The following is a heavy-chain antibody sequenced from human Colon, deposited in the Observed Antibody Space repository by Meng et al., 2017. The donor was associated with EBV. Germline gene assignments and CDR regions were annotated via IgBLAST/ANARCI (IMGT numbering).Heavy chain of an antibody. J-gene: IGHJ4*02. V-gene: IGHV4-30-4*01. CDR3: ASFDHIPRRNYFDY. Sequence: GPVLVRPPLALYPTCTFSDGSMSSGNYYWCWLRQPPGKGRECIGYMHHSGRAYYNPSLKSRVSISVDTSKNQFSPILNSMTAADTAVYYCASFDHIPRRNYFDYWGQGTLVTVSS. CDR2: MHHSGRA. D-gene: IGHD3-9*01. CDR1: DGSMSSGNYY.